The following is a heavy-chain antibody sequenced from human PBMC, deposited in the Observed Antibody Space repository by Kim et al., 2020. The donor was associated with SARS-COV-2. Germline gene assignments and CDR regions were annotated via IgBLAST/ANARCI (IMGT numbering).Heavy chain of an antibody. Sequence: SETLSLTCAVYGGSFSGYYWSWIRQPPGKGLEWIGEINHSGSTNYNPSLKSRVTISVDTSKNQFSLKLSSVSAADTAVYYCARRPYSSSWYAVYYGMDVWGQGTTVTVSS. J-gene: IGHJ6*02. V-gene: IGHV4-34*01. D-gene: IGHD6-13*01. CDR2: INHSGST. CDR1: GGSFSGYY. CDR3: ARRPYSSSWYAVYYGMDV.